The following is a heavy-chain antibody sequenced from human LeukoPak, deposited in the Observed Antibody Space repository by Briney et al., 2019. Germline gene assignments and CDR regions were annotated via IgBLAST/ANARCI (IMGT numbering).Heavy chain of an antibody. CDR3: ARGHRGVFTDPINY. V-gene: IGHV4-39*01. Sequence: SETLSLTCTVSGGSISSSSYYWGWIRQPPEKGLEWIGSIYYSGSTYYNPSLKSRVTISVDTSKNQFSLKLNSVTAEDTAVYYCARGHRGVFTDPINYWAQGTLVTVSS. D-gene: IGHD5-12*01. CDR2: IYYSGST. J-gene: IGHJ4*02. CDR1: GGSISSSSYY.